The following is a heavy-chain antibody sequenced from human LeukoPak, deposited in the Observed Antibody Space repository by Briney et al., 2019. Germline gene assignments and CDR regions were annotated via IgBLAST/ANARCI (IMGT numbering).Heavy chain of an antibody. CDR2: IIPIFGTA. J-gene: IGHJ3*02. Sequence: SVKVSCKASGGTFSSYAISWVRQAPGQGLEWMGGIIPIFGTANYAQKFQGRVTITADESTSTAYMELSSLRSEDTAVYCCARGCSGGSCYSSWAFDIWGQGTMVTVSS. CDR1: GGTFSSYA. V-gene: IGHV1-69*01. D-gene: IGHD2-15*01. CDR3: ARGCSGGSCYSSWAFDI.